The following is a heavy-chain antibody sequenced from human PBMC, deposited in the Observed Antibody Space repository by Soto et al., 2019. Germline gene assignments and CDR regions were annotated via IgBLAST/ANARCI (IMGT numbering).Heavy chain of an antibody. J-gene: IGHJ4*02. D-gene: IGHD3-10*01. V-gene: IGHV3-23*01. Sequence: GGSLRLSCAASGFTFSTYAMIWVRQAPGKGMAWVSGISGSDGDTYYADSVMGRFTVSRDNSKNTLYLQMNSPRAEATAVDYFAEDWVIGTIIYYFDHWGQGTLVTVSS. CDR1: GFTFSTYA. CDR2: ISGSDGDT. CDR3: AEDWVIGTIIYYFDH.